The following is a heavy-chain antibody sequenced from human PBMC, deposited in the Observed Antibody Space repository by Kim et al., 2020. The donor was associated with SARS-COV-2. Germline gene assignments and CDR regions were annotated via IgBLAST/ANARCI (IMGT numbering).Heavy chain of an antibody. D-gene: IGHD1-26*01. CDR1: GFTFSSHW. Sequence: GGSLRLSCAASGFTFSSHWMHWVRQAPGKGLVWVSRIKSDGSRTTYADFVKDRFTISRDNAKNTLYLQMNSLGVEDTGVYYCARDSLVGATSFDYWGQGTLGTVSS. CDR2: IKSDGSRT. V-gene: IGHV3-74*01. CDR3: ARDSLVGATSFDY. J-gene: IGHJ4*02.